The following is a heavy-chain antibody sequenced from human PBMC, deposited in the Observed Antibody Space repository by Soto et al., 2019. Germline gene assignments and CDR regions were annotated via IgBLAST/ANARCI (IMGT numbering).Heavy chain of an antibody. Sequence: GGSLRLSCAASGFTFRSYAMTWVRQAPGKGLEWVSYISSSSSTIYYADSVKGRFTISRDNAKNSLYLQMNSLRAEDTAVYYCARGHCSGGSCYSGWFDPWGQGTLVTVSS. CDR2: ISSSSSTI. D-gene: IGHD2-15*01. J-gene: IGHJ5*02. V-gene: IGHV3-48*01. CDR3: ARGHCSGGSCYSGWFDP. CDR1: GFTFRSYA.